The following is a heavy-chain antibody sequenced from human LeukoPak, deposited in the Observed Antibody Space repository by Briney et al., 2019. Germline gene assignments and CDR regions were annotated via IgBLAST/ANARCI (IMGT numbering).Heavy chain of an antibody. CDR2: IYYSGVT. CDR1: GFTFSSFG. CDR3: TRQPKSCSPGVFVTGKACWFDS. J-gene: IGHJ5*01. V-gene: IGHV4-39*01. D-gene: IGHD3-10*01. Sequence: GSLRLSCAAAGFTFSSFGMRWVRQPQGKGLEWVGSIYYSGVTYYNPSFKSPVTISIDTAKNQFSLKLSSVNAADTAVYYCTRQPKSCSPGVFVTGKACWFDSWGQGTLVTVSS.